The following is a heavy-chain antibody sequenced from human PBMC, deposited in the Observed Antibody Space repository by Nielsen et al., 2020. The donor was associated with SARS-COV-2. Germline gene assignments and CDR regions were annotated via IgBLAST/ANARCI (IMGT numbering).Heavy chain of an antibody. J-gene: IGHJ5*02. CDR1: GFTFSDYY. CDR3: ARARGGSGYYPGWFDP. D-gene: IGHD3-22*01. V-gene: IGHV3-11*01. Sequence: GESLKISCAASGFTFSDYYMSWIRQAPGKGLEWVSYISSSGSTIYYADSVKGRFTISRDNAKNSLYLQMNSLRAEDTAVYYCARARGGSGYYPGWFDPWGQGTLVTVSS. CDR2: ISSSGSTI.